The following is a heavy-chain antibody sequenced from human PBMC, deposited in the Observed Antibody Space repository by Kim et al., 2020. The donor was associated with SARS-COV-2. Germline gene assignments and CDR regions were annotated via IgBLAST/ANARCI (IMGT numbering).Heavy chain of an antibody. CDR3: AKLSGIAAGGDI. Sequence: YYADSVKGRFTISRDNSKNTMYLQMNSLRAEDAAVYYCAKLSGIAAGGDIWGQGTMVTVSS. V-gene: IGHV3-23*01. D-gene: IGHD6-13*01. J-gene: IGHJ3*02.